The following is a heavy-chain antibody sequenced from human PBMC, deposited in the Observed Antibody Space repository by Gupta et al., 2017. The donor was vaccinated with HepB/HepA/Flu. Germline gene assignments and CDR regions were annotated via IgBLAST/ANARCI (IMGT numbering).Heavy chain of an antibody. CDR2: IYHSGRT. V-gene: IGHV4-31*03. Sequence: QVQLQESGPGLVKPSETLSLTCNVSAGSLTTIRYYWNWIRQHPGKGLEWIGHIYHSGRTPYNPSLKSRVTMSIDTSQNQFSLKVTSVTAADTAIYYCAKGGMGTRGYFDYWGQGNLVTVSS. D-gene: IGHD3-22*01. CDR1: AGSLTTIRYY. CDR3: AKGGMGTRGYFDY. J-gene: IGHJ4*02.